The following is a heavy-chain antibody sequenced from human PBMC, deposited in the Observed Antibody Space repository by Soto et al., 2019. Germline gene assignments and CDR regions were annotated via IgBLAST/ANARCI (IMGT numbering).Heavy chain of an antibody. J-gene: IGHJ3*02. Sequence: VASVKVSCKASGYTFTSYAMHWVRQAPGQRLEWMGWINAGNGNTKYSQKFQGRVTITRDTSASTAYMELSSLRSEDTAVYYCARVWVFGVSGPGAFDIWGQGTMVTVSS. CDR1: GYTFTSYA. CDR3: ARVWVFGVSGPGAFDI. D-gene: IGHD3-3*01. V-gene: IGHV1-3*01. CDR2: INAGNGNT.